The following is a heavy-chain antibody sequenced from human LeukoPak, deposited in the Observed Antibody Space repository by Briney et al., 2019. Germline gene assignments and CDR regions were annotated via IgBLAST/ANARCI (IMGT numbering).Heavy chain of an antibody. CDR3: ARGGSGDIFDI. V-gene: IGHV3-53*01. CDR1: GFTFANYV. Sequence: GGSLRLSCAASGFTFANYVTHWVRQAPGKGLEWVSVIYGGGSTDYADSVKGRFTISRDNLKNTLYLQMNSLRAEDTAVYYCARGGSGDIFDIWGQGTMVTVSS. D-gene: IGHD2-21*01. J-gene: IGHJ3*02. CDR2: IYGGGST.